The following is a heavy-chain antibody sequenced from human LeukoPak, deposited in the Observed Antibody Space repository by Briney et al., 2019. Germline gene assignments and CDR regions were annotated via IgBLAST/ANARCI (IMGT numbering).Heavy chain of an antibody. CDR2: IYHSGST. CDR1: GYSISSGYY. CDR3: ARVYYDSSGPLDY. D-gene: IGHD3-22*01. J-gene: IGHJ4*02. Sequence: SETLSLTCTVSGYSISSGYYWGWIRQPPGKGLEWIGSIYHSGSTYYNLSLKSRVTISVDTSKNQFSLKLSSVTAADTAVYYCARVYYDSSGPLDYWGQGTLDTVSS. V-gene: IGHV4-38-2*02.